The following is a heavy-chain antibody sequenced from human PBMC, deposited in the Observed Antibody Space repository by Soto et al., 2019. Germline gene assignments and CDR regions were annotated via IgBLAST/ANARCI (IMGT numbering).Heavy chain of an antibody. CDR3: ARDPPNSSWYYYYGMDV. J-gene: IGHJ6*02. CDR1: GFTFSDYY. Sequence: QVQLVESGGGLVKPGGSLRLSCAASGFTFSDYYMSWIRQAPGKGLAWVSYISSSGSTIYYADSVKGRFTISRDNAKNSLYLQMNSLRAEDTAVYYCARDPPNSSWYYYYGMDVWGQGTTVTVSS. CDR2: ISSSGSTI. D-gene: IGHD6-13*01. V-gene: IGHV3-11*01.